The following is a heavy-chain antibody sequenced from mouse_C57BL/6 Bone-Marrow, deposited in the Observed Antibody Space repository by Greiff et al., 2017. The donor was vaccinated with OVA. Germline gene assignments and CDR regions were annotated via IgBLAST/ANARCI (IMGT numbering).Heavy chain of an antibody. V-gene: IGHV1-82*01. CDR2: IYPGDGDT. J-gene: IGHJ2*01. CDR1: GYAFSSSW. CDR3: ATLVPHFDY. D-gene: IGHD5-1*01. Sequence: QVQLQQSGPELVKPGASVKISCKASGYAFSSSWMNWVKQRPGKGLEWIGRIYPGDGDTNYNGKFKGKATLTADKSSSTAYMQLSSLTSEDSAVYFCATLVPHFDYWGQGTTLTVSS.